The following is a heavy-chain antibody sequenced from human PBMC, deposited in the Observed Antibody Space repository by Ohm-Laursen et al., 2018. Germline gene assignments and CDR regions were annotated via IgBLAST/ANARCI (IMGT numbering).Heavy chain of an antibody. J-gene: IGHJ4*02. V-gene: IGHV3-7*01. Sequence: SLRLSCSASGFTFSSYAMSWVRQAPGKGLEWVANINQDGSEKHYVDSIKGRFTVSRDNAKDSLFLQMNSLRAENTAMYYCARDWTGPVGATNYWGQGTLVSVSS. D-gene: IGHD1-26*01. CDR2: INQDGSEK. CDR3: ARDWTGPVGATNY. CDR1: GFTFSSYA.